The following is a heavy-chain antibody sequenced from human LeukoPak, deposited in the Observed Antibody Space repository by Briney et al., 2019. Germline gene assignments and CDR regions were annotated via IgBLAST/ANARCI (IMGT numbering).Heavy chain of an antibody. Sequence: SETLSLTCTVSGGSISSYYWSWIRQPPGKGLEWIGYIYYSGSTNYNPSLKSRVTISVDTSKNQFPLKLSSVTAADTAVYYCAASGGYCSGGSCENWFDPWGQGTLVTVSS. D-gene: IGHD2-15*01. V-gene: IGHV4-59*01. CDR3: AASGGYCSGGSCENWFDP. J-gene: IGHJ5*02. CDR2: IYYSGST. CDR1: GGSISSYY.